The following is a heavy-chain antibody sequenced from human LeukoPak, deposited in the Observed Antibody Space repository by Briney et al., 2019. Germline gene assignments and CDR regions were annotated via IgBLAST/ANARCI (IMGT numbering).Heavy chain of an antibody. V-gene: IGHV1-2*02. D-gene: IGHD3-3*02. CDR1: GYTFTGYY. CDR3: ARVPPFSRQIYYFDF. Sequence: ASVKVSCKASGYTFTGYYLHWVRQAPGQGLEWMGWVNCNTGATNYAQNFQGRVTMTRDTSITTAYMDLRGLTFDDTAVYYCARVPPFSRQIYYFDFWGQGTLVTVSS. CDR2: VNCNTGAT. J-gene: IGHJ4*02.